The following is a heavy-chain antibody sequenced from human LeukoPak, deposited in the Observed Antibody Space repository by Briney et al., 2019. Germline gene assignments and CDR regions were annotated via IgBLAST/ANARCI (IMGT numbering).Heavy chain of an antibody. Sequence: SETLSLTCAVSGYSISSGYYWGWIRQPPGKGLEWIGNIYHSGSTYYNPSLKSRVTISVDTSKNQFSLKLSSVTAADTAVYYCARHLCSSTSCYTGTNWFDPWGQGTLVTVSS. V-gene: IGHV4-38-2*01. J-gene: IGHJ5*02. CDR2: IYHSGST. CDR1: GYSISSGYY. D-gene: IGHD2-2*02. CDR3: ARHLCSSTSCYTGTNWFDP.